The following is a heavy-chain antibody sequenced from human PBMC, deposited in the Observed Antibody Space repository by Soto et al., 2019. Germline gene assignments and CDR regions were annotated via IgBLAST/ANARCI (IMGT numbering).Heavy chain of an antibody. J-gene: IGHJ3*02. CDR3: ARSKYDFWSGPDAFDI. D-gene: IGHD3-3*01. CDR1: GYTFTSYG. CDR2: ISAYNGNT. Sequence: GASVKVSCKASGYTFTSYGISWVRQAPGQGLEWKGWISAYNGNTNYAQKLQGRVTMTTDTSTSTAYMELRSLRSDDTSLYYCARSKYDFWSGPDAFDIWGQGTMVTVSS. V-gene: IGHV1-18*01.